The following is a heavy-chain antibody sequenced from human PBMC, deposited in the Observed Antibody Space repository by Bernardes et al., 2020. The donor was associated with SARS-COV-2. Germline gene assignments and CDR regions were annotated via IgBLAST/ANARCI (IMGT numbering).Heavy chain of an antibody. V-gene: IGHV1-2*04. J-gene: IGHJ4*02. CDR1: GYTFIDYY. CDR3: AREFRGGVGDY. CDR2: INPNSGGT. Sequence: ASVKVSCKTYGYTFIDYYIHWVRQAPGQGLEWMGWINPNSGGTNYAQKFQGWVTMTRDTSINTTFMELSGLTSDDTAMYYCAREFRGGVGDYWGQGTLVTVSS. D-gene: IGHD3-16*01.